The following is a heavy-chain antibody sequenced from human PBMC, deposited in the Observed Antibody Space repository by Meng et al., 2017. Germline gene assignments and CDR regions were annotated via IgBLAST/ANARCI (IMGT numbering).Heavy chain of an antibody. V-gene: IGHV4-34*01. CDR2: INHSGST. Sequence: SETLSLTCAVYGGSFSGYYWSWIRQPPGKGLEWIGEINHSGSTNYNPSLKSRVTISVDTSKNQFSLKLSSVTAADTAVYYCARDRFRYYYDSSLNWFDPWGQGTLVTVSS. CDR3: ARDRFRYYYDSSLNWFDP. CDR1: GGSFSGYY. J-gene: IGHJ5*02. D-gene: IGHD3-22*01.